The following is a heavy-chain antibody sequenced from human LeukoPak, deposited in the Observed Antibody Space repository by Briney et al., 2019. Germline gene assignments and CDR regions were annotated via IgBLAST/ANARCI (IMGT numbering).Heavy chain of an antibody. CDR3: ARRSSGWYLFDY. V-gene: IGHV4-30-4*01. CDR1: GGSISSGDYY. J-gene: IGHJ4*02. D-gene: IGHD6-19*01. Sequence: SQTLSLTCTVSGGSISSGDYYWSWIRQPPGKGLEWIGYIYYSGSTYYNPSLKSRVTISVDTSKNQFSLKLSSVTAADTAVYYCARRSSGWYLFDYWGQGTLVTVSS. CDR2: IYYSGST.